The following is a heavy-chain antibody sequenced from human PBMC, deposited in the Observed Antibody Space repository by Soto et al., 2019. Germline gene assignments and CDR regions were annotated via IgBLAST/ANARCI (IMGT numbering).Heavy chain of an antibody. CDR1: GLTFDTYA. V-gene: IGHV3-23*01. CDR3: ATDFKAIYGYSHFES. Sequence: GGSLRLSCATSGLTFDTYAMTWVRQAPGKGLEWVSSISGSGDSTYYAGSVKGRFTISRDNSKNSLYLEMTSLRAEDTAVYYCATDFKAIYGYSHFESWGQGT. D-gene: IGHD1-26*01. J-gene: IGHJ4*02. CDR2: ISGSGDST.